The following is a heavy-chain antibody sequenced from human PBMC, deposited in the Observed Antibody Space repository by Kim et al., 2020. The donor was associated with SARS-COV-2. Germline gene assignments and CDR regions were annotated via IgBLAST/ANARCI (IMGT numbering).Heavy chain of an antibody. Sequence: SETLSLTCAVYGGSFSGYYWSWIRQPPGKGLEWIGEINHSGSTNYNPSLKSRVTISVDTSKNQFSLKLSSVTAADTAVYYCARGLGRLWPARPGFFDYWGQGTLVTVSS. CDR2: INHSGST. V-gene: IGHV4-34*01. J-gene: IGHJ4*02. CDR1: GGSFSGYY. D-gene: IGHD6-6*01. CDR3: ARGLGRLWPARPGFFDY.